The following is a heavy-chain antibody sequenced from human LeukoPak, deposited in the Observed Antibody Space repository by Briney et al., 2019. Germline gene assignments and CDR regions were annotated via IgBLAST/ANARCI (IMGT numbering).Heavy chain of an antibody. CDR3: AKADTGY. Sequence: PGGSLRLSCAASGITFSSYAMHWVRQAPGKGLEWVAVISYDGSNKYYADSVKGRFTISRDNSKNTLYLQMNSLRAEDTAVYYCAKADTGYWGQGTLVTVSS. CDR1: GITFSSYA. D-gene: IGHD2-8*02. V-gene: IGHV3-30*04. CDR2: ISYDGSNK. J-gene: IGHJ4*02.